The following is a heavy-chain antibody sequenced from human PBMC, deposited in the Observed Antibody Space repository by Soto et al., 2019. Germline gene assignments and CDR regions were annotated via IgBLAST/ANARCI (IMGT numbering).Heavy chain of an antibody. D-gene: IGHD4-17*01. J-gene: IGHJ4*02. V-gene: IGHV4-31*03. CDR2: ISYLGDT. CDR3: ASSDGSVNYHEYLFRF. Sequence: QVQLQESGPGLVRPSQTLSLTCTVSGASMSSSAHYWSWVRQHPGKGLEWIGYISYLGDTYYNPPLRSRVTISADMSKNQFSLELSSVTAADTAVYYGASSDGSVNYHEYLFRFWGQGTLVTVSS. CDR1: GASMSSSAHY.